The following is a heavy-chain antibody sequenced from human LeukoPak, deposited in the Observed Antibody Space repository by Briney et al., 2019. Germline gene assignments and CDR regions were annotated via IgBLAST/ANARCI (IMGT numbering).Heavy chain of an antibody. V-gene: IGHV1-69*04. Sequence: SVIVSCKASGGTFSSYAISWVRQAPGQGLEWMGRIIPILGIANYAQKFQGRVTITADQSTSTAYMELRSLRSDDTAVYYCTRDLGQWLLQGIFFDYWGQGTLVTVSS. CDR1: GGTFSSYA. CDR3: TRDLGQWLLQGIFFDY. J-gene: IGHJ4*02. D-gene: IGHD5-12*01. CDR2: IIPILGIA.